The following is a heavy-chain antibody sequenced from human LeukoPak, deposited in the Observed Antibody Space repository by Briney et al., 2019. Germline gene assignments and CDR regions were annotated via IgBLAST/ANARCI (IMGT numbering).Heavy chain of an antibody. CDR3: VGGSGVPLLIGFDY. CDR2: ISSSSSYI. J-gene: IGHJ4*02. CDR1: GFTFNSYS. D-gene: IGHD2-15*01. Sequence: GGSLRLSCAASGFTFNSYSMNWVRQAPGKGLEWVSSISSSSSYIYYADSVKGRFTISRDNAKNSLYLQMNSLRAEDTAVYYCVGGSGVPLLIGFDYWGQGTLVTVSS. V-gene: IGHV3-21*01.